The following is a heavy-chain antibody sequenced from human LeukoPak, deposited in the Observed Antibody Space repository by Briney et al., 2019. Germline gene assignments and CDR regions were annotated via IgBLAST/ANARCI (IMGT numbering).Heavy chain of an antibody. V-gene: IGHV3-15*01. J-gene: IGHJ3*01. CDR3: NTWHGVD. D-gene: IGHD3-10*01. CDR1: ALTFTNTL. Sequence: PGGSLSLSCAASALTFTNTLMTWVRQAPGKGLETLGQIKSKSDGGATDCAAPFKGRVTISRDDSKNTLYLHMTSLKTEDTAVYYCNTWHGVDWGQGTMVTVSS. CDR2: IKSKSDGGAT.